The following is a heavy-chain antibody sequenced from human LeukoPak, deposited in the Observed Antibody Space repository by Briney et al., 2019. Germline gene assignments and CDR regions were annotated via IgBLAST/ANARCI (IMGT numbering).Heavy chain of an antibody. Sequence: KPSETLSLTCAVYGGSFSGYYWSWIRQPPGKGLEWIGEINHSGSTNYNPSLKSRVTISVDTSKNQFSLKLSSVAAADTAVYYCARERKYYYDSSGYYYLLGSAPFDLWGRGTLVTVSS. CDR1: GGSFSGYY. V-gene: IGHV4-34*01. CDR3: ARERKYYYDSSGYYYLLGSAPFDL. CDR2: INHSGST. J-gene: IGHJ2*01. D-gene: IGHD3-22*01.